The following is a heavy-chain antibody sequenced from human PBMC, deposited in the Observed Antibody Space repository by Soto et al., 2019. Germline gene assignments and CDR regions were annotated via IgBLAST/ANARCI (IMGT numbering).Heavy chain of an antibody. CDR2: ISGSGGST. CDR1: GFTFSSYA. CDR3: AKDLFLWFGELLLSFDP. Sequence: PGGSLRLSCAASGFTFSSYAMSWVRQAPGKGLEWVSAISGSGGSTYYADSVKGRFTISRDNSKNTLYLQMNSLRAEDTAVYYCAKDLFLWFGELLLSFDPWGQGTLVTVSS. V-gene: IGHV3-23*01. J-gene: IGHJ5*02. D-gene: IGHD3-10*01.